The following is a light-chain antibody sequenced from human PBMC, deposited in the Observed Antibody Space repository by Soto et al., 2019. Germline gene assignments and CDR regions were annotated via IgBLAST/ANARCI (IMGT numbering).Light chain of an antibody. CDR1: SSDIGDYNF. Sequence: QSALTQPASVSGSPAQSITISCTGSSSDIGDYNFVSWYQQHPGKATKLMIYGVSLRPSGVSDRFSGSKSGNTASLTISGLQAEDEADYYCSSYTSTSPPFLFGTGTKLTVL. J-gene: IGLJ1*01. CDR3: SSYTSTSPPFL. CDR2: GVS. V-gene: IGLV2-14*01.